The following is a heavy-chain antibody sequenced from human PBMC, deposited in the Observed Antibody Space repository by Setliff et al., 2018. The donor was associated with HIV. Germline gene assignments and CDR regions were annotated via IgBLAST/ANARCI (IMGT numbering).Heavy chain of an antibody. J-gene: IGHJ3*02. V-gene: IGHV4-34*01. CDR1: GGSLTYYY. CDR3: ARGHSYDSYGYYLRGFDI. CDR2: INHSEST. D-gene: IGHD3-22*01. Sequence: SETLSLTCSIYGGSLTYYYWSWLRQSPGKGLEWIGEINHSESTNYNPSVKRRVTISIDTSKNQTSLKLSSVTAADTAVYYCARGHSYDSYGYYLRGFDIWGPGTMVTVSS.